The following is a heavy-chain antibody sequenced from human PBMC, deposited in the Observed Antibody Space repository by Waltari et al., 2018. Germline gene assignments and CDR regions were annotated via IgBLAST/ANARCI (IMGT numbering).Heavy chain of an antibody. V-gene: IGHV4-34*01. CDR1: GGSFSGHS. CDR2: INHSVST. J-gene: IGHJ4*02. D-gene: IGHD3-16*02. CDR3: ARGPRVGVWGSYRYTGYYFDY. Sequence: QVQLQQWGAGLLKPSETLSLTCAVYGGSFSGHSWSWSCQPPGKGLEWLGEINHSVSTNDNPSLKSRVTISVDTSKNQCSLKLSSVTAADTAVYYCARGPRVGVWGSYRYTGYYFDYWGQGTLVTVSS.